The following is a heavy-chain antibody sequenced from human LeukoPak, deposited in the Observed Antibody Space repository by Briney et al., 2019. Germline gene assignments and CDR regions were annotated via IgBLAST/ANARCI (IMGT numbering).Heavy chain of an antibody. CDR3: ARAQVMITVTPSLFYYGMDV. CDR1: GYTFNRYG. V-gene: IGHV1-18*01. D-gene: IGHD4-17*01. CDR2: ISADNGNT. Sequence: ASVKVSCKASGYTFNRYGISWVRQAPGQGLEWLGWISADNGNTNYAQKVQGRLSMSTDTSSRTVYMELRSLRPDDTAVYYCARAQVMITVTPSLFYYGMDVWGQGTTVTVSS. J-gene: IGHJ6*02.